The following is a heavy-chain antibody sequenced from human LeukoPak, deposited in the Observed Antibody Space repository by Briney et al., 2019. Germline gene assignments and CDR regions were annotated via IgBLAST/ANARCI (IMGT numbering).Heavy chain of an antibody. J-gene: IGHJ3*02. CDR3: ARVRIGHDYGGLTGPLDI. D-gene: IGHD4-23*01. V-gene: IGHV6-1*01. Sequence: SQTLSLTCAISGDSVSSNSAAWNWIRQSPSRGLEWLGRTYYRSKWYNDYAVSVKSRITINPDTSKNQFSLQLNSVTSEDTAVYYCARVRIGHDYGGLTGPLDIWGQGTMVTVSS. CDR2: TYYRSKWYN. CDR1: GDSVSSNSAA.